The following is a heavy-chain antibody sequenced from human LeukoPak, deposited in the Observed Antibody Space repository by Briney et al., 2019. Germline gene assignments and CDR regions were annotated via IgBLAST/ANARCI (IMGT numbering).Heavy chain of an antibody. V-gene: IGHV4-59*12. CDR1: GGSISSYY. J-gene: IGHJ6*02. CDR3: ARPWSAYGLDV. CDR2: IYYSGST. Sequence: SETLSLTCTVSGGSISSYYWSWIRQPPGKGLEWIGYIYYSGSTNYNPSLKSRVTISVDTSKNQFSLKLSSVTAADTAVYYCARPWSAYGLDVWGQGTTVTVSS.